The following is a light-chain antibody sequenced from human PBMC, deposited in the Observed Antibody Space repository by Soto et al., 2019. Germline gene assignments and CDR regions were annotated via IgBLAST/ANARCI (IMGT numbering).Light chain of an antibody. V-gene: IGLV1-47*01. CDR1: SSNIGSNY. CDR3: AAWDDSLSTYVV. J-gene: IGLJ2*01. CDR2: RNN. Sequence: QSVLTQPPSASGTPGQRVTISCSGSSSNIGSNYVYWYQQLPGTAPKLLIYRNNQRPSGVPDRFSASKSGTSASLAISGLRSEYEADYYCAAWDDSLSTYVVFGGGTKLTVL.